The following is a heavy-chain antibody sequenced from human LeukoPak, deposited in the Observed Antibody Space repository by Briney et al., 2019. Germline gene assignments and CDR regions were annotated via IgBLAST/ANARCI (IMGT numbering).Heavy chain of an antibody. V-gene: IGHV4-39*01. CDR2: IYYSGST. J-gene: IGHJ4*02. CDR1: GGSISSSSYY. D-gene: IGHD1-26*01. Sequence: SETLSLTCTVSGGSISSSSYYWGWIRQPPGKGLGWIGSIYYSGSTYYNPSLKSRVTISVDTSKNQFSLKLSSVTAADTAVYYCARRTASGSYVDYWGQGTLVTVSS. CDR3: ARRTASGSYVDY.